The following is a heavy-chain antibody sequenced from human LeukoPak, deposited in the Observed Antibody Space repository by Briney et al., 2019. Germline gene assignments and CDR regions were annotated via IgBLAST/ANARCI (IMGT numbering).Heavy chain of an antibody. V-gene: IGHV1-2*02. Sequence: ASVKVSCKASGYTFTGYYMHWVRQAPGQGLEWMGWINPNSGGTNCAQKFQGRVTMTRDTSISTAYMELSRLRSDDTAVYYCARDRSIVVVPAAMPTYYMDVWGKGTTVTVSS. CDR2: INPNSGGT. CDR3: ARDRSIVVVPAAMPTYYMDV. D-gene: IGHD2-2*01. CDR1: GYTFTGYY. J-gene: IGHJ6*03.